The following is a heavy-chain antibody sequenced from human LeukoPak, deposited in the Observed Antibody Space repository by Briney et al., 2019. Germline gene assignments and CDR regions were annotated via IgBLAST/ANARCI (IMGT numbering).Heavy chain of an antibody. CDR1: GFTFSTYG. J-gene: IGHJ6*02. V-gene: IGHV3-30*18. Sequence: GGSLRLSCAASGFTFSTYGIHWVRQAPGKGLEWVAVISYDGSNKYYEDSVKGRFTISRDNSKNTLYLQMNSLRAEDTAVYYCAKDRATGTHYYYYGLDVWGQGTTATVPS. CDR3: AKDRATGTHYYYYGLDV. CDR2: ISYDGSNK. D-gene: IGHD1-7*01.